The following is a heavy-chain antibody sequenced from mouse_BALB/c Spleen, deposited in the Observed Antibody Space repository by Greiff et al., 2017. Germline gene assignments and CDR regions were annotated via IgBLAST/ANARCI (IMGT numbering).Heavy chain of an antibody. V-gene: IGHV5-6-3*01. Sequence: EVNLVESGGGLVQPGGSLKLSCAASGFTFSSYGMSWVRQTPDKRLELVATINSNGGSTYYPDSVKGRFTISRDNAKNTLYLQMSSLKSEDTAMYYCARDTHYYGSSYVRYFDVWGAGTTVTVSS. D-gene: IGHD1-1*01. CDR2: INSNGGST. CDR3: ARDTHYYGSSYVRYFDV. J-gene: IGHJ1*01. CDR1: GFTFSSYG.